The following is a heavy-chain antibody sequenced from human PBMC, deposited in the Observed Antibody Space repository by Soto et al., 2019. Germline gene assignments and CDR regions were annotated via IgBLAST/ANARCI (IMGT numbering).Heavy chain of an antibody. V-gene: IGHV3-15*01. CDR3: TTAGCCFFFQEEDGIRYYCTVSAFLLNRSSDL. J-gene: IGHJ2*01. CDR2: IKSKTDGGTT. D-gene: IGHD3-9*01. Sequence: KGQEWDSRIKSKTDGGTTAYAAPEKGRFTISRDDSKNPLYLQMNSLNTEDTAVYYCTTAGCCFFFQEEDGIRYYCTVSAFLLNRSSDL.